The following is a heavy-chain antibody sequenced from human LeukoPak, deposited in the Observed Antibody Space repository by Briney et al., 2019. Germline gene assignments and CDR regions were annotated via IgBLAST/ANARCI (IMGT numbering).Heavy chain of an antibody. V-gene: IGHV3-15*01. CDR2: IKSKTDGGTT. CDR1: GFTFSNAW. J-gene: IGHJ1*01. D-gene: IGHD2-21*02. CDR3: TTVVVVTATAEYFQH. Sequence: GGSLRLSCAASGFTFSNAWMSWVRQAPGKGLEWVGRIKSKTDGGTTDYAAPVKGRFTISRDDSKNTLYLQMNSLKTEDTAVYYCTTVVVVTATAEYFQHWGQGTLVTVSS.